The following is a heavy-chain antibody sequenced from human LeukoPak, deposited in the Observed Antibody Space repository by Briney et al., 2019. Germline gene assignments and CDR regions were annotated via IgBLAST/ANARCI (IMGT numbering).Heavy chain of an antibody. CDR2: IFYTGST. V-gene: IGHV4-59*08. D-gene: IGHD3-3*01. CDR3: ARRVNYDVPFDP. CDR1: GASISSHY. Sequence: PSETLSLTCTVSGASISSHYWSWIRQPPGKGPEWIGYIFYTGSTNYNPSLKSRVTMSVDTSKNQFSLRLSSVTAADTAVYYCARRVNYDVPFDPWGQGTLVTVSS. J-gene: IGHJ5*02.